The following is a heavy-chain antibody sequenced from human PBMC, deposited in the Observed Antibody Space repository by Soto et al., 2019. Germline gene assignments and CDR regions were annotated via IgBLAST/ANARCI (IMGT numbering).Heavy chain of an antibody. D-gene: IGHD2-8*01. Sequence: SVKCSFKASEFPFTSSAFQLVRQARGQRLEWIGWIAVGSGYTNYAQRFQDRVTLTRDMSTATTYMELSRLTSEDTAIYYCAAAATAWQQMVPSDYWGQGTMVTVSS. CDR3: AAAATAWQQMVPSDY. CDR2: IAVGSGYT. J-gene: IGHJ4*02. CDR1: EFPFTSSA. V-gene: IGHV1-58*01.